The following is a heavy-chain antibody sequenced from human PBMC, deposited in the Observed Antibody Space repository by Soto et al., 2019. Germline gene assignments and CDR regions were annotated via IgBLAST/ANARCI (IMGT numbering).Heavy chain of an antibody. D-gene: IGHD3-3*01. CDR1: GGSISSGGYY. CDR2: IYYSGST. J-gene: IGHJ4*02. V-gene: IGHV4-31*03. Sequence: SSETLSLTCTVSGGSISSGGYYWSWIRQHPGKGLEWIGYIYYSGSTYYNPSLKSRVTISVDTSKNQFSLKLSSVTAADTAVYYCARDWSTGLFDYWGQGTLVTVSS. CDR3: ARDWSTGLFDY.